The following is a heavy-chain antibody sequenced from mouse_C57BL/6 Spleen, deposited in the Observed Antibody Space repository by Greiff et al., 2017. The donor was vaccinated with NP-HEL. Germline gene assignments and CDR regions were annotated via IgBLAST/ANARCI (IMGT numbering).Heavy chain of an antibody. D-gene: IGHD1-1*01. Sequence: EVKLVESGGGLVKPGGSLKLSCAASGFTFSDYGMHWVRQAPEKGLEWVAYISSGSSTIYYADTVKGRFTISRDNAKNTLFLQMTSLRSEDTAMYYCARATTVVAPGFAYWGQGTLVTVSA. J-gene: IGHJ3*01. CDR3: ARATTVVAPGFAY. CDR1: GFTFSDYG. V-gene: IGHV5-17*01. CDR2: ISSGSSTI.